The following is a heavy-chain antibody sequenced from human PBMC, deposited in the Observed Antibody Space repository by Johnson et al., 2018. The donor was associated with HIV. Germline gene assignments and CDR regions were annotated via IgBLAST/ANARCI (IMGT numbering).Heavy chain of an antibody. J-gene: IGHJ3*02. D-gene: IGHD3-22*01. V-gene: IGHV3-33*06. Sequence: QVQLVESGGGVVQPGRSLRLSCAASGFTFSSYGMHWVRQAPGKGLEWVAVIWYDGSNKYYADSVKGRFTISRANSKNTLYLQMNSLRAEDTAVYYCAKGGRLTMIVVSDAFDIWGQGTMVTVSS. CDR3: AKGGRLTMIVVSDAFDI. CDR1: GFTFSSYG. CDR2: IWYDGSNK.